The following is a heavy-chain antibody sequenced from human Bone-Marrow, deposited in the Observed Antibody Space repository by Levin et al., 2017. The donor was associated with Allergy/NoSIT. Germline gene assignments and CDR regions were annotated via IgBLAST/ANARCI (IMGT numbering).Heavy chain of an antibody. V-gene: IGHV4-59*01. CDR1: GGSISSYY. J-gene: IGHJ4*02. D-gene: IGHD1-26*01. CDR2: IYYSGST. Sequence: SQILSLTCTVSGGSISSYYWSWIRQPPGKGLEWIGYIYYSGSTNYNPSLKSRVTISVDTSKNQFSLKLSSVTAADTAVYYCARGYYSGSYYSFDYWGQGTLVTVSS. CDR3: ARGYYSGSYYSFDY.